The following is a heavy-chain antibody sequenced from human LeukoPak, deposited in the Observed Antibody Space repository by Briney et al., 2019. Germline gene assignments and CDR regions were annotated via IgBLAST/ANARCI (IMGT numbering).Heavy chain of an antibody. CDR3: ARQFATAAADTRGYFDY. CDR2: FFVSGST. CDR1: GGSISSSSDY. Sequence: SETLSLTCTVSGGSISSSSDYWGWIRQAPGKGLEWIGSFFVSGSTHYNPSLRSRATLFVDTSKNQFSLKLTSMTAADAATYFCARQFATAAADTRGYFDYWGQGTVVTVSS. D-gene: IGHD6-25*01. J-gene: IGHJ4*02. V-gene: IGHV4-39*01.